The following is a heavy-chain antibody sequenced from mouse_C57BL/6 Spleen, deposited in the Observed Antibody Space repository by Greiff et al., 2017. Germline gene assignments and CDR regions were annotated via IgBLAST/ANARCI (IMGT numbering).Heavy chain of an antibody. V-gene: IGHV5-9-1*02. Sequence: EVKLMESGEGLVKPGGSLKLSCAASGFTFSSYAMSWVRQTPEKRLEWVAYISSGGDYIYYADTVKGRFTISRDNARNTLYLQMSSLKSEDTAMYYCTRSYYGSNYFDYWGQGTTLTVSS. D-gene: IGHD1-1*01. J-gene: IGHJ2*01. CDR2: ISSGGDYI. CDR1: GFTFSSYA. CDR3: TRSYYGSNYFDY.